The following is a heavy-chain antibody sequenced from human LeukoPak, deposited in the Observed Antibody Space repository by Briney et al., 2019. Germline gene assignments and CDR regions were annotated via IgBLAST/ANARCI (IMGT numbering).Heavy chain of an antibody. Sequence: GASVKVSCKASGYTFTSYDINWVRQATGQGLEWMGWMNPNSGNTGYAQKFQGRVTITRNTSISTAYMELSSRRSEDTAVYYCARGGVPANSGWSTTPGAFDIWGQGTMVTVSS. D-gene: IGHD6-19*01. CDR3: ARGGVPANSGWSTTPGAFDI. J-gene: IGHJ3*02. V-gene: IGHV1-8*03. CDR1: GYTFTSYD. CDR2: MNPNSGNT.